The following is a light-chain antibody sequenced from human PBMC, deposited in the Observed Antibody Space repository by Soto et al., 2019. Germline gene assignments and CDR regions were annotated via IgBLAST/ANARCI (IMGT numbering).Light chain of an antibody. CDR1: QSISGC. V-gene: IGKV1-5*01. CDR3: QQYNSYSVNA. CDR2: DAS. Sequence: DIQMTQSPYTLSPSVGDRVTITCRASQSISGCLAWYQQKPGKAPKLLIYDASSLESGVPPRFSGSGSGTEFSLPISRLQRDDFATYYCQQYNSYSVNAFGQGTKLEIK. J-gene: IGKJ2*01.